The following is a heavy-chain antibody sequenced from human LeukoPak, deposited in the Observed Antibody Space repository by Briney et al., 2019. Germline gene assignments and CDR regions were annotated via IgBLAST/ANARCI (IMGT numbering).Heavy chain of an antibody. CDR3: ARDRVRGVIGGPNNWFDP. V-gene: IGHV1-46*01. CDR1: GYTFTSYD. D-gene: IGHD3-10*01. Sequence: ASVKVSCKASGYTFTSYDINWMRQAAGQGLEWMGIINPSGGSTSYAQKFQGRVTMTRDMSTSTVYMELSSLRSEDTAVYYCARDRVRGVIGGPNNWFDPWGQGTPVTVSS. J-gene: IGHJ5*02. CDR2: INPSGGST.